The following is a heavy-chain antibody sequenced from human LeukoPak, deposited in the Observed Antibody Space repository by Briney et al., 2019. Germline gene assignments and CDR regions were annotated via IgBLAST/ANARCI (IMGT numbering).Heavy chain of an antibody. CDR2: IYYSGST. CDR1: GGSISSYY. J-gene: IGHJ6*03. V-gene: IGHV4-59*01. Sequence: SETLSLTCTVSGGSISSYYWSWIRQPPGKGLEWIGYIYYSGSTNYNPSLKSRVTISVDTSKKQFSLKLSSVTAADTAVYYCARGVRGQQRVSFNYYYRDVGGKGPTVT. D-gene: IGHD6-13*01. CDR3: ARGVRGQQRVSFNYYYRDV.